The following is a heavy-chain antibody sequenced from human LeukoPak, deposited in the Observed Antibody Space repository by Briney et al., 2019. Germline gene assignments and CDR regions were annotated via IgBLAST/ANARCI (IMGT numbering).Heavy chain of an antibody. CDR2: TNSDGSTT. Sequence: GGSLRLSCAASGFTFSSYWMHWVRQAPGKGLVWVSRTNSDGSTTSYADSVKGRFTISRDNAKNTLYLQPNSLRAEDAAVYYCARGGLGTLVRGTYYYYYYMDVWGKGTTVTVSS. D-gene: IGHD3-10*01. CDR1: GFTFSSYW. V-gene: IGHV3-74*01. CDR3: ARGGLGTLVRGTYYYYYYMDV. J-gene: IGHJ6*03.